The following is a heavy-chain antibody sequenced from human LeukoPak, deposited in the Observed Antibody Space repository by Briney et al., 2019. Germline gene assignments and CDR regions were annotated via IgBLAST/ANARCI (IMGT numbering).Heavy chain of an antibody. Sequence: GGSLRLSCAASGFTFSTYGMHWVRQAPGKGLEWVAFIRKDGTYQFYVDSLKGRFTISRDNSNNTLFLHLNSLRGEDTAVYYCTRNSGWYGLSWGQGTLVTVSS. CDR1: GFTFSTYG. CDR2: IRKDGTYQ. CDR3: TRNSGWYGLS. D-gene: IGHD6-19*01. J-gene: IGHJ1*01. V-gene: IGHV3-30*02.